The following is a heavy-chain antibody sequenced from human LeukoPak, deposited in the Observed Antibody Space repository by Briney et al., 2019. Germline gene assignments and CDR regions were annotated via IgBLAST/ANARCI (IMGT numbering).Heavy chain of an antibody. CDR1: GYTFTGYY. CDR2: INPNSGGT. Sequence: GASVKVSCKASGYTFTGYYMHWVRQAPGQGLEWMGWINPNSGGTNYAQKFQGRVTMTRDTSISTAYMELSRLRSDDTAVYYCARTGTYCTNGVCPFDYGGQETLVTVSS. V-gene: IGHV1-2*02. CDR3: ARTGTYCTNGVCPFDY. J-gene: IGHJ4*02. D-gene: IGHD2-8*01.